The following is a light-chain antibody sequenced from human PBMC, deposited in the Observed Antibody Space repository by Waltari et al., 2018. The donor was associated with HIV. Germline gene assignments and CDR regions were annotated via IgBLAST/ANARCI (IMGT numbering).Light chain of an antibody. V-gene: IGKV4-1*01. CDR2: WAS. CDR1: QSVLYSSNNKNY. CDR3: QQYYGSPYT. Sequence: DIVMTQSPDSLAVSLGERATINCKSSQSVLYSSNNKNYLAWYQQKPGQPPELLIFWASTRESGVPDRFSGSGSGTDFTLTISSLQAEDVAVYYCQQYYGSPYTFGQGTKLE. J-gene: IGKJ2*01.